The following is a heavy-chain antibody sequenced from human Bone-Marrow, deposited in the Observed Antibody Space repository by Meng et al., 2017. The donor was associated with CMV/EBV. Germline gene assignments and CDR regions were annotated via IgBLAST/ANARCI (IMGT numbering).Heavy chain of an antibody. J-gene: IGHJ3*02. D-gene: IGHD3-9*01. Sequence: GGSLRLSCAASGFTFSSYGMHWVRQAPGKGLEWVAFIRYDGSNKYYADSVKSRFTISRDNSKNTLYLQMNSLRAEDTAVYYCAKDHYYDILTGSMNAFDIWGQGTIVTVSS. CDR3: AKDHYYDILTGSMNAFDI. V-gene: IGHV3-30*02. CDR2: IRYDGSNK. CDR1: GFTFSSYG.